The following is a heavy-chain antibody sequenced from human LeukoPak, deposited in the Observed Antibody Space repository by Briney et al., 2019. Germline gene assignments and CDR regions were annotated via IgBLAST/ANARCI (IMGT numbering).Heavy chain of an antibody. V-gene: IGHV4-34*01. CDR3: ARGRYLTTLGGAAAGFLDS. CDR2: INHSGST. J-gene: IGHJ4*02. Sequence: SETLSLTCTVSGGSISSYYWNWIRQTPGKGLEWIGEINHSGSTNYNPSLKRRVTISVDTSLKQFSLRLTSVTAADTAVYYCARGRYLTTLGGAAAGFLDSWGQGTLVTVSS. D-gene: IGHD6-13*01. CDR1: GGSISSYY.